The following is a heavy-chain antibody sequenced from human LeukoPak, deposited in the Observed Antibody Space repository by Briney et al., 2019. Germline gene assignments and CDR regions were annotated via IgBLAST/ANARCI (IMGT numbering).Heavy chain of an antibody. V-gene: IGHV3-48*03. J-gene: IGHJ4*02. CDR2: ISASGYST. CDR1: GLTFSLHE. Sequence: GGSLRLSCAASGLTFSLHEMNWVRQAPGKGLEWVSYISASGYSTHYADSVKDRFTISRDNAQSSLYLQMTSLRAEDTAVYYCAGIEIRDQTDYWGQGTLVTVSS. CDR3: AGIEIRDQTDY.